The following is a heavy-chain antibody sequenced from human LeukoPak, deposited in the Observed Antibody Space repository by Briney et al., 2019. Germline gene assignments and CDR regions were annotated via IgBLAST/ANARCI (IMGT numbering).Heavy chain of an antibody. J-gene: IGHJ6*03. CDR3: ARDIMSAEGYYMDV. CDR2: ISYDGSNK. V-gene: IGHV3-30*09. CDR1: GFTFSSYA. Sequence: GRSLRLSCAASGFTFSSYAMHWVRQAPGKGLEWVAVISYDGSNKYYADSVKGRFAISRDSSKNTLYLQMNSLRAGDTAVYYCARDIMSAEGYYMDVWGKGTTVTVSS. D-gene: IGHD6-25*01.